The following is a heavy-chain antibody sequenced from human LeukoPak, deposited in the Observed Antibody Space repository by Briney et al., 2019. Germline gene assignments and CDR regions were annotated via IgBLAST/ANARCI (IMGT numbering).Heavy chain of an antibody. CDR3: ARHLSRGQNFDY. CDR1: GFTFSNSW. J-gene: IGHJ4*02. CDR2: IKDDGSDT. Sequence: GGSLRLSCAASGFTFSNSWMSWFRQAPGQRLEWVASIKDDGSDTYYLESVKDRFTISRDNAKTSLFLQMDGLRADDTAVFFCARHLSRGQNFDYWGQGTLVTVSS. V-gene: IGHV3-7*01.